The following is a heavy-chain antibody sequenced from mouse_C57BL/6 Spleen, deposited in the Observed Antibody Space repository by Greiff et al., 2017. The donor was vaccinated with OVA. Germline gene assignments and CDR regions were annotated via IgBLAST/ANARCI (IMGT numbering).Heavy chain of an antibody. Sequence: EVKLMESGGDLVKPGGSLKLSCAASGFTFSSYGMSWVRQTPDKRLEWVATISSGGSYTYYPDSVKGRFTISRDNAKNTLYLQMSSLKSEDTAMYYCARGGSGSYYFGYWGQGTTLTVSS. CDR2: ISSGGSYT. J-gene: IGHJ2*01. D-gene: IGHD3-2*02. CDR1: GFTFSSYG. CDR3: ARGGSGSYYFGY. V-gene: IGHV5-6*01.